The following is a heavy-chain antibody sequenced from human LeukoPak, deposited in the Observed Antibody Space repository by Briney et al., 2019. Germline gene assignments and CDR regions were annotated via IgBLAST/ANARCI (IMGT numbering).Heavy chain of an antibody. CDR1: GDSVSSNSAA. CDR3: ARGLDSGYDIKSFDI. Sequence: SQTLSLTCAISGDSVSSNSAAWNWIRQSPSRGLEWLGRTYYRSKWYNDYAVSAKSRITINPDTSKNQFSLQLNSVTPDDTAVYYCARGLDSGYDIKSFDIWGQGTMVTVSS. CDR2: TYYRSKWYN. V-gene: IGHV6-1*01. D-gene: IGHD5-12*01. J-gene: IGHJ3*02.